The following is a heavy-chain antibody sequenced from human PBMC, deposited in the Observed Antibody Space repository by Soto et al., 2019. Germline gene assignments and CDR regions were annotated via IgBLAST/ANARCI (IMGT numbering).Heavy chain of an antibody. J-gene: IGHJ6*03. Sequence: GGSLRLSCAASGFTFSDYYMSWIRQAPGKGLEWVSYISSSGSTIYYADSVKGRFTISRDNAKNSLYLQMNSLRAEDTAVYYCARDNIIRAGGWRPTYYYYYMDVWGKGTTVTVSS. CDR3: ARDNIIRAGGWRPTYYYYYMDV. CDR2: ISSSGSTI. D-gene: IGHD2-21*02. CDR1: GFTFSDYY. V-gene: IGHV3-11*01.